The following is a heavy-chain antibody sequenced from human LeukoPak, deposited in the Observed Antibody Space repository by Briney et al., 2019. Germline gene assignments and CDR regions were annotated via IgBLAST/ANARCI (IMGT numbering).Heavy chain of an antibody. Sequence: PGRSLRLSCAASGFTFSSYGMHWVRQAPGKGLEWVAVIWYDGSNKYYADSVKGRFTISRDNSKNTLYLQMDGLRAEDTAVYHCVRESDVWSGPGIGRPLDVWGKGTTVTVSS. CDR1: GFTFSSYG. CDR3: VRESDVWSGPGIGRPLDV. CDR2: IWYDGSNK. J-gene: IGHJ6*04. D-gene: IGHD3-3*01. V-gene: IGHV3-33*01.